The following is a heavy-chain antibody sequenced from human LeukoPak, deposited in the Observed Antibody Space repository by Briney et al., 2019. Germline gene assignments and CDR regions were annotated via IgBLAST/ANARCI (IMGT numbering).Heavy chain of an antibody. V-gene: IGHV3-23*01. J-gene: IGHJ4*02. CDR3: AKDLDYGGNSGLDY. CDR2: IFPSGGEI. Sequence: PGGSLRLSCAASGFTFSTFAMIWVRQPPGKGLEWVSSIFPSGGEIHYADSVRGRFTISRDNSKSTLSLQMNSLRAEDMALYYCAKDLDYGGNSGLDYWGQGTLVTVSS. CDR1: GFTFSTFA. D-gene: IGHD4-23*01.